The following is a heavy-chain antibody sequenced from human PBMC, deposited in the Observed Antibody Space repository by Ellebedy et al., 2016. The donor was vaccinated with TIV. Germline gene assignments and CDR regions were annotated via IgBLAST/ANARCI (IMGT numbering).Heavy chain of an antibody. V-gene: IGHV3-7*01. D-gene: IGHD1-26*01. CDR1: GFTFSNFW. Sequence: GGSLRLSCAASGFTFSNFWMTWVRQAPGKGLEWVANIKEDGSEKSYVDSVKGRFTISRDNAKNSLYLQMNSLRAEDTAVYYCASWDYSGSYSLLDAFDIWGQGTMVTVSS. CDR2: IKEDGSEK. CDR3: ASWDYSGSYSLLDAFDI. J-gene: IGHJ3*02.